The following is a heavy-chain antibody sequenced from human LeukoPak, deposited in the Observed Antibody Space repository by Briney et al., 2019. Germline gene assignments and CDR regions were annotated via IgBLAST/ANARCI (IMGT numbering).Heavy chain of an antibody. CDR1: GYTFTSYG. CDR2: ISVYNGNT. D-gene: IGHD3-9*01. J-gene: IGHJ4*02. CDR3: ARGSGLRYFDWLFDY. Sequence: GASVTVSCKASGYTFTSYGICWVRQAPPQGLGLMGWISVYNGNTNYAQKLQGRVTITTDTSTSTAYMELRSLRSDDTAVYYCARGSGLRYFDWLFDYWRQGALVSVSS. V-gene: IGHV1-18*01.